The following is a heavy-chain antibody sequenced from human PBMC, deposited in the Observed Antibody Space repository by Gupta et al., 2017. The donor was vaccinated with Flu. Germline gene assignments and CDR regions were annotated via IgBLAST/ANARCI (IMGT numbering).Heavy chain of an antibody. D-gene: IGHD3-10*01. V-gene: IGHV3-33*01. Sequence: QVQLVASGGAVVQPGRSLRLSCAASGFTFSCCGMHWDRQAPGKGLEWVAGRWYDARNEHYADAVKGRFTISRDNYKVYLQMNSLRVEDTAVYYCARVGDPGDLYGLDVWGQGTTVTVSS. CDR2: RWYDARNE. J-gene: IGHJ6*02. CDR1: GFTFSCCG. CDR3: ARVGDPGDLYGLDV.